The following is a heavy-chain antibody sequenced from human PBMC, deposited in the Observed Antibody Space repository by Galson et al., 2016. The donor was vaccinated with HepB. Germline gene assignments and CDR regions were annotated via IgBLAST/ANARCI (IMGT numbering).Heavy chain of an antibody. CDR2: INWNGASR. CDR3: ARGDSGTGLDY. V-gene: IGHV3-20*04. Sequence: SLRLSCAGSGFTFDDYGMNWVRQAPGKGLEWVSGINWNGASRDYADSVKGRFTILRDNAKNYLYLQMNSLRVEDTAFYYCARGDSGTGLDYWGQGTLVTVSS. D-gene: IGHD1-26*01. J-gene: IGHJ4*02. CDR1: GFTFDDYG.